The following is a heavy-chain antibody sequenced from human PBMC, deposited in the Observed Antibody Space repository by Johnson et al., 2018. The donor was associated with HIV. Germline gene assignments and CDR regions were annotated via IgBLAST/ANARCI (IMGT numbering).Heavy chain of an antibody. CDR2: ISWNRGSI. J-gene: IGHJ3*02. Sequence: VQLVESGGGLVQPGRSLRLSCAASGFTFDDYAMHWVRQAPGKGLEWVSGISWNRGSIGYADSVKGRFTISRDNAKNSLYLQMNSLRAEDTALYYCAREGQEFNDAFDIWGQGTMVTVSS. D-gene: IGHD3-10*01. V-gene: IGHV3-9*01. CDR1: GFTFDDYA. CDR3: AREGQEFNDAFDI.